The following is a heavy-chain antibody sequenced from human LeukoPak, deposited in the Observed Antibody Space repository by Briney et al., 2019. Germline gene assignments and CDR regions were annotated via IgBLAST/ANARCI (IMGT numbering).Heavy chain of an antibody. D-gene: IGHD3-10*01. Sequence: GESLKISCKGSGYSFTSYWIGWVRQMPGKGLEWMGIIYPGDSDTRYSPSFQGQVTISADKSISTAYLQWSSLKASDTAMYYCAGHRRITMVREASNYYYYYMDVWGKGTTVTVSS. J-gene: IGHJ6*03. CDR2: IYPGDSDT. V-gene: IGHV5-51*01. CDR1: GYSFTSYW. CDR3: AGHRRITMVREASNYYYYYMDV.